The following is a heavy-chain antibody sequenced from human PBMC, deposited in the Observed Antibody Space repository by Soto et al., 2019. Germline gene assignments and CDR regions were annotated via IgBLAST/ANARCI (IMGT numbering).Heavy chain of an antibody. CDR3: ARDSSGSLDY. CDR1: GFSFSSYW. Sequence: HPVGSLRLSCGASGFSFSSYWMAWVRQVPGKGPEWVANMKQAGSDKNYVDSVKGRFTISRDNAKNSLYLQMNSLRAEDTAVYYCARDSSGSLDYWGQGTLVTVSS. J-gene: IGHJ4*02. CDR2: MKQAGSDK. D-gene: IGHD6-6*01. V-gene: IGHV3-7*01.